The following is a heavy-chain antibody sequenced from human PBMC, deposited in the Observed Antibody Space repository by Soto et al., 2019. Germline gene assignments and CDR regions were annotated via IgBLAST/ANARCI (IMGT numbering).Heavy chain of an antibody. CDR3: ARDSELLSIHDY. CDR2: IYYIGTT. V-gene: IGHV4-59*01. Sequence: SETQSLTCTVSSGTIRGYDWSWIRQPPGMGLEWIGDIYYIGTTNYNPSLKSRVTISVDTSKSQSSLKLRSVTAAVTAVYYCARDSELLSIHDYWGQGTLVTVSS. J-gene: IGHJ4*02. CDR1: SGTIRGYD. D-gene: IGHD1-26*01.